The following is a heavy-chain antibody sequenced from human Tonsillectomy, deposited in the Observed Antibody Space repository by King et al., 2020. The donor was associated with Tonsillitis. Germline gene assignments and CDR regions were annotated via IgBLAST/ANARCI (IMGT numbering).Heavy chain of an antibody. V-gene: IGHV3-30*02. J-gene: IGHJ4*02. D-gene: IGHD1-26*01. Sequence: MHWVRQAPGKGLDWVAFIRYDGDYEYYEDSVKGRFTISRDNSKNTLFLQMNSLRAEDTAVYYCAKDRRGRWELLQEYYFDYWGQGTLVTVSS. CDR2: IRYDGDYE. CDR3: AKDRRGRWELLQEYYFDY.